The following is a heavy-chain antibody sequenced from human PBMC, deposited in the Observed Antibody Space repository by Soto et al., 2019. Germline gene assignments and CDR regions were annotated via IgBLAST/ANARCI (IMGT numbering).Heavy chain of an antibody. CDR3: ARFFWGSITIFGVVMSGSYFDY. D-gene: IGHD3-3*01. J-gene: IGHJ4*02. Sequence: PSETLSLTCTVSGGSISSGDYYWSWIRQPPGKGLEWIGYIYYSGSTYYNPSLKSRVTISVDTSKGQFSLKLSSVTAADTAVYYCARFFWGSITIFGVVMSGSYFDYWGQGTLVTVSS. CDR2: IYYSGST. V-gene: IGHV4-30-4*01. CDR1: GGSISSGDYY.